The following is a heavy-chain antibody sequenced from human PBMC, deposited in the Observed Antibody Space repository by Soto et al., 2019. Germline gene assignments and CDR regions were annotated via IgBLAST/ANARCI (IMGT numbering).Heavy chain of an antibody. CDR3: ARVSTILRVDNWFDP. V-gene: IGHV4-30-4*01. D-gene: IGHD3-3*01. CDR1: GGSIISGDYY. Sequence: SETLSLTCTVSGGSIISGDYYWSWIRQPPGKGLEWIGYIYYSGSTYYNPSLKSRVTISVDTSKNQFSLKLSSVTAADTAVYYCARVSTILRVDNWFDPWGQGTLVTVSS. J-gene: IGHJ5*02. CDR2: IYYSGST.